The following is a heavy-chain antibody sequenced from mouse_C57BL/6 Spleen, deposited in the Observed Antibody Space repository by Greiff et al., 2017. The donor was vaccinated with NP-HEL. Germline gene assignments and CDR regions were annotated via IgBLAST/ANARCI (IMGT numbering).Heavy chain of an antibody. CDR1: GFTFSSYA. CDR3: TREDYGSPFDY. CDR2: ISSGGDYI. V-gene: IGHV5-9-1*02. Sequence: EVQGVESGEGLVKPGGSLKLSCAASGFTFSSYAMSWVRQTPEKRLEWVAYISSGGDYIYYADTVKGRFTISRDNARNTLYLQMSSLKSEDTAMYYCTREDYGSPFDYWGQGTTLTVSS. D-gene: IGHD1-1*01. J-gene: IGHJ2*01.